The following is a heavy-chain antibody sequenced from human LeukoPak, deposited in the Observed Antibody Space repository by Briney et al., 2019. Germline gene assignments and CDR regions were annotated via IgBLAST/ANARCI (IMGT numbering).Heavy chain of an antibody. J-gene: IGHJ4*02. V-gene: IGHV1-18*01. CDR2: ISAYNGAT. CDR3: ARDRRSGPSYFDH. Sequence: ASVKVPCKASGYTFTSYGISWVRQAPGQGLEWMGWISAYNGATNYAQKFQGRVTMTTDTSTSTAYMELRSLRSDDTAVYYCARDRRSGPSYFDHWGQGTLVTVSS. D-gene: IGHD6-25*01. CDR1: GYTFTSYG.